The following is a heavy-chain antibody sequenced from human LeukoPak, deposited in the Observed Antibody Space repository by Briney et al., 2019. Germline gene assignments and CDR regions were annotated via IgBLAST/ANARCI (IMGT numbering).Heavy chain of an antibody. V-gene: IGHV1-2*02. J-gene: IGHJ5*02. Sequence: ASVKVSCKASGYSFADYYMHWVRQAPGQGLEWMGWIKPNSGGTRSAQKFQGRVTMTRDTSISTAYMEMSSLRYDDPTVYYCATNIFVRDIINWFDPWGQGTLVTVSS. CDR1: GYSFADYY. CDR3: ATNIFVRDIINWFDP. D-gene: IGHD3-10*02. CDR2: IKPNSGGT.